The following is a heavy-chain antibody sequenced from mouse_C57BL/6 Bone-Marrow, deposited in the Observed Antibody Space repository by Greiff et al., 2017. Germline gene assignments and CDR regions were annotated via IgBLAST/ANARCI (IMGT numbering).Heavy chain of an antibody. CDR3: ARQVGTNWDWYFDF. Sequence: EVKVVESGGGLVQPGGSLKLSCAASGFTFSDYYMYWVRQTPEKRLEWVAYISNGGGSTYYPDTVKGRFTISRDNAKNTLYLQMSRLKSEDTAMYYCARQVGTNWDWYFDFWGTGTTVTVSS. CDR1: GFTFSDYY. CDR2: ISNGGGST. D-gene: IGHD4-1*01. V-gene: IGHV5-12*01. J-gene: IGHJ1*03.